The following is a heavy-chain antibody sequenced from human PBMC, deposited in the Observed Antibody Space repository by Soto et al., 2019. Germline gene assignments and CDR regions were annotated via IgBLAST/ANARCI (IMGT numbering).Heavy chain of an antibody. J-gene: IGHJ6*03. Sequence: GGSLRLSCTASGFTFGDYAMSWFRQAPGKGLEWVGFIRSKAYGGTTEYAASVKGRFTISRDDSKSIAYLQMNGLKTEDTAVYYCTIVPVVVPAAISYYYYYMDVWGKGTTVTVSS. CDR1: GFTFGDYA. CDR2: IRSKAYGGTT. V-gene: IGHV3-49*03. CDR3: TIVPVVVPAAISYYYYYMDV. D-gene: IGHD2-2*01.